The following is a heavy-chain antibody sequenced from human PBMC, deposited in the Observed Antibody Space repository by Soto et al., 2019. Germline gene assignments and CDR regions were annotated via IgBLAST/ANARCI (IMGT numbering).Heavy chain of an antibody. CDR3: ARAALWFGEPTEGDYYYYGMDV. V-gene: IGHV4-30-4*01. Sequence: SETLSLTCTVSGGSISSGDYYWSWIRQPPGKGLEWIGYIYYSGSTYYNPSLKSRVTISVDTSKNQFSLKLSSVTAADTAVYYCARAALWFGEPTEGDYYYYGMDVWGQGTTVTISS. CDR1: GGSISSGDYY. J-gene: IGHJ6*02. D-gene: IGHD3-10*01. CDR2: IYYSGST.